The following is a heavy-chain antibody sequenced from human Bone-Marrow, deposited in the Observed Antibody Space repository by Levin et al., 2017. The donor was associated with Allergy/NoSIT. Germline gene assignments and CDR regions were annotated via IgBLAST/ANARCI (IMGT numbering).Heavy chain of an antibody. D-gene: IGHD1-26*01. Sequence: SETLSLTCTVSGGSISSYYWSWIRQPAGKGLEWIGRIYTSGSTNYNPSLKSRVTMSVDTSKNQFSLKLSSVTAADTAVYYCARGVQYSGSYYFDYWGQGTLVTVSS. J-gene: IGHJ4*02. CDR3: ARGVQYSGSYYFDY. V-gene: IGHV4-4*07. CDR1: GGSISSYY. CDR2: IYTSGST.